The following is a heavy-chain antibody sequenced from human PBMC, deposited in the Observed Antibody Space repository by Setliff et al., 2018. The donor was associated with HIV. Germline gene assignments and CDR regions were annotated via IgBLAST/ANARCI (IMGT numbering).Heavy chain of an antibody. J-gene: IGHJ5*02. CDR3: AKDRRYYYGSGSYAAET. CDR2: INWNGGKT. D-gene: IGHD3-10*01. V-gene: IGHV3-20*04. CDR1: GFTFDDYG. Sequence: GGSLRLSCAASGFTFDDYGMSWVRQAPGKGLEWVSGINWNGGKTGYGDSVKGRFTISRDNAKNSLHLQMNSLRAEDTAVYYCAKDRRYYYGSGSYAAETWGQGTLVTVSS.